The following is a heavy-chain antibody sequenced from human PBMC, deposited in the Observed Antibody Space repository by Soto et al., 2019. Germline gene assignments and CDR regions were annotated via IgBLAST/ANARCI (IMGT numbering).Heavy chain of an antibody. Sequence: QVQLVESGGGVVQPGTSLRLSCVGSGFTFRSFVIHWVRQAPGKGLEWVALTSYDGSNKYYDDSVKGRFTISRDNSRNTVDLQMYSLRVDDTALYYCARWGTKGGLDVWGQGTLVSVSS. CDR3: ARWGTKGGLDV. V-gene: IGHV3-30*19. CDR1: GFTFRSFV. CDR2: TSYDGSNK. D-gene: IGHD3-16*01. J-gene: IGHJ4*02.